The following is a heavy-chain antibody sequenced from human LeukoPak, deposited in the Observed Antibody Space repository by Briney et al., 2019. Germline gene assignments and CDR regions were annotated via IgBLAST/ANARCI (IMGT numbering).Heavy chain of an antibody. CDR2: IYYSGST. CDR3: AREHSSRLGLYYYMDV. D-gene: IGHD6-13*01. J-gene: IGHJ6*03. Sequence: SETLSLTCTVSGGSISSSSYYWGWLRQPPGKGLEWIGSIYYSGSTYYNPSLKSRVTISVDTSKNQFSLKLSSVTAADTAVYYCAREHSSRLGLYYYMDVWGKGTTVTVSS. V-gene: IGHV4-39*07. CDR1: GGSISSSSYY.